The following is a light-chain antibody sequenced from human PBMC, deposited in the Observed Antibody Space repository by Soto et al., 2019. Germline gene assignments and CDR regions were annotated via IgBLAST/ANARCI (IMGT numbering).Light chain of an antibody. CDR3: CSSVGIPNGV. CDR2: EVN. Sequence: QSALTQPASVSGSPGQSITISCTGTSSDVGSYNRVSWYQQYPGKAPTLMIYEVNKRHSGVSNRFSGSKSGNTSSLTISGLQAEDEADYYCCSSVGIPNGVFGGGTKLTVL. V-gene: IGLV2-23*02. J-gene: IGLJ3*02. CDR1: SSDVGSYNR.